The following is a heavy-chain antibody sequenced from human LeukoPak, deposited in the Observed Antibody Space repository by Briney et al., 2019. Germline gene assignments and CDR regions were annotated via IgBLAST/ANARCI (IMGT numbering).Heavy chain of an antibody. CDR1: GYTFTTYT. V-gene: IGHV1-3*01. Sequence: ASVKVSCKASGYTFTTYTIHWVRQAPGQRLEWMGWINAGNGNTKYSQKFQGRVTITRDTSASTAYMELSSLRSEDTAVYYCARAFDYGGGFDYWGQGTLVTVSS. D-gene: IGHD4-23*01. CDR3: ARAFDYGGGFDY. J-gene: IGHJ4*02. CDR2: INAGNGNT.